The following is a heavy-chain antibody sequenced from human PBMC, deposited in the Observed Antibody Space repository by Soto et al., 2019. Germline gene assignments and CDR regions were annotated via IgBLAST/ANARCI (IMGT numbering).Heavy chain of an antibody. Sequence: ASVKVSCKASGYTFPNSGVTWVRQAPGQGLEWMGWISVYNGDTNYAQNFQGRVIMTTDTSTNTAYMDLRSLKSDDTAVYYCARGYNWNHAFDPWGQGTLVTVSS. J-gene: IGHJ5*02. CDR1: GYTFPNSG. V-gene: IGHV1-18*01. CDR2: ISVYNGDT. D-gene: IGHD1-20*01. CDR3: ARGYNWNHAFDP.